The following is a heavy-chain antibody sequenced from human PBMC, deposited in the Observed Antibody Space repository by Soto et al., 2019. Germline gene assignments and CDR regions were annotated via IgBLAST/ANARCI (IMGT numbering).Heavy chain of an antibody. D-gene: IGHD4-4*01. J-gene: IGHJ6*02. CDR3: ARESFYSTYYGMDV. V-gene: IGHV4-59*01. CDR1: GGSISSYY. Sequence: SETLSLTCTVSGGSISSYYWIWIRQPPGKGLEWIGYIYYSGSTNYNPSLKSRVTISVDTSKNQFSLKLSSVTAADTAVYYCARESFYSTYYGMDVWGQGTTVTVSS. CDR2: IYYSGST.